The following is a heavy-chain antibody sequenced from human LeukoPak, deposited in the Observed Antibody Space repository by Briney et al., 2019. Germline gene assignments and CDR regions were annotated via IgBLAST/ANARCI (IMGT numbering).Heavy chain of an antibody. CDR2: IYCSGST. CDR3: AREHGAGTVDY. J-gene: IGHJ4*02. D-gene: IGHD6-19*01. Sequence: SETLSLTCTVSDGSISSYYWSWIRQPPGKGLEWIGYIYCSGSTNYNPSLKSRVTISVDTSKNQFSLKLSSVTAADTAVYYCAREHGAGTVDYWGQGTLVTVSS. CDR1: DGSISSYY. V-gene: IGHV4-59*01.